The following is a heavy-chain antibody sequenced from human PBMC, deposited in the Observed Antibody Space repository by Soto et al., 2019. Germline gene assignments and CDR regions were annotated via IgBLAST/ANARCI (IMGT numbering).Heavy chain of an antibody. Sequence: PGGSLRLSCVASGFTFSSYWMHWVRQAPGKGLVWVSRISSGGSTTTYADSVKGRFTISRDSAKNTLYLQMNSLRAEDTAVYYCARGWGDTYTYTLGYWGQGTLVTVSS. CDR1: GFTFSSYW. V-gene: IGHV3-74*01. CDR3: ARGWGDTYTYTLGY. D-gene: IGHD3-16*01. CDR2: ISSGGSTT. J-gene: IGHJ4*02.